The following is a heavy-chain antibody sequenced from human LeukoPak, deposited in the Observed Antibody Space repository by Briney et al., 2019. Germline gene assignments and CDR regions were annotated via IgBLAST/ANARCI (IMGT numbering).Heavy chain of an antibody. J-gene: IGHJ3*02. Sequence: GRSPRLSCAGSGFTFSTYAMHWIRQAPGRGLEWVSYISSSGGNTDYADSVKGRFTISRDNAKNSLYLQMNSLRAEDTAVYFCAREGVRGSQALDAFDIWGQGTMVTVSS. CDR1: GFTFSTYA. CDR3: AREGVRGSQALDAFDI. D-gene: IGHD3-10*01. CDR2: ISSSGGNT. V-gene: IGHV3-48*04.